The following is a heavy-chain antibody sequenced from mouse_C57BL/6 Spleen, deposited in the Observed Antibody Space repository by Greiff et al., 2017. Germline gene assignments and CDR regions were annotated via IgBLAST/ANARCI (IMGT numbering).Heavy chain of an antibody. CDR3: ARGGNDYDAAWFAD. CDR1: GYTFTSYW. J-gene: IGHJ3*01. D-gene: IGHD2-4*01. CDR2: IDPSDSYT. Sequence: VQLQQPGAELVKPGASVKLSCKASGYTFTSYWMQWVKQRPGQGLEWIGEIDPSDSYTNYNQKFKGKATLTVDTSSSTAYMQLSSLTSEDSAVYYCARGGNDYDAAWFADWGQGTLVTVSA. V-gene: IGHV1-50*01.